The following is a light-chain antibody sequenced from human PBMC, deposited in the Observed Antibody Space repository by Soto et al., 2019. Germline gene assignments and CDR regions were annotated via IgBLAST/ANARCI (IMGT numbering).Light chain of an antibody. V-gene: IGLV2-8*01. CDR1: SSDVGGYDS. J-gene: IGLJ2*01. CDR2: EVA. CDR3: SSYAGNNNLI. Sequence: QSVLNQPPSASGSPGQSVTISCTGTSSDVGGYDSVSWYQQHPNKAPKLMIYEVAKRPSGVPDRFSGSKSDSTASLTVSGLQAEDEADYYCSSYAGNNNLIFGGGTKVTVL.